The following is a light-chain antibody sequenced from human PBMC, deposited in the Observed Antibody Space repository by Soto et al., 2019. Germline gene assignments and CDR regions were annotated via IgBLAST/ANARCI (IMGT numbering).Light chain of an antibody. CDR2: AAS. CDR3: QQTFSTYVS. Sequence: IHMTQSPSSLSSSVGDRVTITCRASQGIRNDLGWYQQKPGKAPKRLIYAASSLQSGVPSRFAGSGSGTHFTLTISTLQPEDFATYFCQQTFSTYVSFGGGTKVDIK. J-gene: IGKJ4*01. V-gene: IGKV1-39*01. CDR1: QGIRND.